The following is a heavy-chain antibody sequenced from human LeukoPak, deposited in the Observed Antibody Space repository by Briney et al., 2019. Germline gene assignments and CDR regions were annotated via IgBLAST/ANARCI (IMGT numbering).Heavy chain of an antibody. J-gene: IGHJ4*02. CDR1: GSPIIRSRYH. CDR2: IYYSGST. V-gene: IGHV4-39*01. D-gene: IGHD3-10*01. CDR3: ARHVCYGTGSYYNY. Sequence: SETLSHTCKVSGSPIIRSRYHWGWPRHRQGKGLEWPRSIYYSGSTYYNPSLKSRFTISVDTSTNQFSLKLSSLTAADTAVYYCARHVCYGTGSYYNYWGQGTLVTVSS.